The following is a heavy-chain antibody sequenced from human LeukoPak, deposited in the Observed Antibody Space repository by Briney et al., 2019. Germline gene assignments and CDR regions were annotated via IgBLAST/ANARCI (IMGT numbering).Heavy chain of an antibody. Sequence: PGGSLRLSCAASGFTFSNSAMSWVRQAPGKGLEWVSAISGSGGSTYYADSVKGRFTISRDNSKNTLYLQMGTLRVEDMALYHCARSIRAGYGLFDSWGQGTLVTVSS. CDR2: ISGSGGST. D-gene: IGHD5-18*01. CDR3: ARSIRAGYGLFDS. J-gene: IGHJ4*02. V-gene: IGHV3-23*01. CDR1: GFTFSNSA.